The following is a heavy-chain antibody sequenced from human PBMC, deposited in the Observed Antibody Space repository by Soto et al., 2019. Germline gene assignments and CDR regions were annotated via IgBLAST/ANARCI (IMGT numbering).Heavy chain of an antibody. V-gene: IGHV3-66*01. Sequence: GGSLRLSCAASGFTVSSKYMTWVRQAPGKGLEWVSLIQSGGTTYYADSVKGRFTISRDTSENTLHLQMDSLRVEDTAVYYCARDPLNYGSRFDYWGQGTMVTVSS. CDR1: GFTVSSKY. CDR3: ARDPLNYGSRFDY. J-gene: IGHJ4*02. D-gene: IGHD3-10*01. CDR2: IQSGGTT.